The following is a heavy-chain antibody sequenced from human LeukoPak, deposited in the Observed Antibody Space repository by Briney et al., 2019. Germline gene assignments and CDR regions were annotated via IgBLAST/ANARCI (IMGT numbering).Heavy chain of an antibody. CDR2: IWYDGSNK. V-gene: IGHV3-33*01. D-gene: IGHD3-3*01. Sequence: GGSLRLSCAASGFTFSSYGMHWVRQAPGKGLEWVAVIWYDGSNKYYADSVKGRFTISRDNSKNTLYLQMNSLRAEDTAVYYCARDPFKYDFWSGYSFAYYYYGMDVWGQGTTVTVSS. CDR1: GFTFSSYG. CDR3: ARDPFKYDFWSGYSFAYYYYGMDV. J-gene: IGHJ6*02.